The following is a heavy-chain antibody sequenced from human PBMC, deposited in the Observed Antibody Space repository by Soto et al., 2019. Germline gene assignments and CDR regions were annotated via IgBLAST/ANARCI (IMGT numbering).Heavy chain of an antibody. J-gene: IGHJ4*02. V-gene: IGHV4-59*01. CDR3: ARVEAQQHHWSNDY. CDR2: ISYSGTA. Sequence: SETLSLTCTVSGGSISAYYWSWIRQPPGKGLEWIGYISYSGTATYNPSLNSRVTMSVDTSKNQFSLKMSSVTAADTAMYYCARVEAQQHHWSNDYWGEGTLVTVSS. CDR1: GGSISAYY. D-gene: IGHD2-8*02.